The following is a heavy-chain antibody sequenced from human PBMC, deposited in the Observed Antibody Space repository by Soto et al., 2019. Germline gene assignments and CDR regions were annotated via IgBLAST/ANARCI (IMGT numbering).Heavy chain of an antibody. D-gene: IGHD2-2*01. Sequence: PGESLQISCKGAGYSFISYWIDWLRQIPGKGLEYMGIIYPGDSDTRYSPSFQGQVTISADKSISTAYLQWSSLKASDTAMYYCARRSTYCSSSGCYFDYWGQGIPVTVSS. CDR1: GYSFISYW. CDR3: ARRSTYCSSSGCYFDY. J-gene: IGHJ4*02. V-gene: IGHV5-51*01. CDR2: IYPGDSDT.